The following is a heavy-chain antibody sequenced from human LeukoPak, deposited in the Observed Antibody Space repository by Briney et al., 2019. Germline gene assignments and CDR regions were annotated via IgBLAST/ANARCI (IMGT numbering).Heavy chain of an antibody. CDR1: GFTFSSYA. CDR3: AKCDPSHYYGSGSYYIAEYYYFDY. J-gene: IGHJ4*02. D-gene: IGHD3-10*01. Sequence: VYLGGSLRLSCAASGFTFSSYAMSWVRQAPGKGLEWVSAISGSGGSTYYADSVKGRFTISRDNSKNTLYLQMNSLRAEDTAVYYCAKCDPSHYYGSGSYYIAEYYYFDYWGQGTLVTVSS. CDR2: ISGSGGST. V-gene: IGHV3-23*01.